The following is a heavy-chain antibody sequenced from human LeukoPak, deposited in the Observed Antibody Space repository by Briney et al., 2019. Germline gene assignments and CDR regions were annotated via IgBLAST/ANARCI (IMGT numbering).Heavy chain of an antibody. J-gene: IGHJ4*02. D-gene: IGHD4-23*01. CDR3: ARVFRVRWPSFDY. V-gene: IGHV3-7*01. Sequence: GGSLRLSCAASGFTFSSYWMSWVRQAPGKGLEWVANIKQDGSEKYYVDSVKGRFTISRDNAKTSLYLQMNSLRAEDTAVYYCARVFRVRWPSFDYWGQGTLVTVSS. CDR2: IKQDGSEK. CDR1: GFTFSSYW.